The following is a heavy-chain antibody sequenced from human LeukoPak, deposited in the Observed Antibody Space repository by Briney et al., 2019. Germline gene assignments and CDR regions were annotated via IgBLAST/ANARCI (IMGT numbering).Heavy chain of an antibody. Sequence: PGGSLRLSCAASGFTFSSYSMNWVRQAPGKGLEWVSYISSSSSTIYYADSVKGRFTISRDNAKNSLYLQMNSLRDEDTAVYYCAREDDDWGPNTLDVWGQGTVVTVSS. CDR3: AREDDDWGPNTLDV. J-gene: IGHJ3*01. D-gene: IGHD7-27*01. V-gene: IGHV3-48*02. CDR1: GFTFSSYS. CDR2: ISSSSSTI.